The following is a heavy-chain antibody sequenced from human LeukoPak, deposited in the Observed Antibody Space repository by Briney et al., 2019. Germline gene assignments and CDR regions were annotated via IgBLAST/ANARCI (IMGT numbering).Heavy chain of an antibody. V-gene: IGHV4-59*01. CDR1: GDSMSGYY. J-gene: IGHJ6*03. D-gene: IGHD2-21*01. CDR3: TRGARVFPDYYYYMDV. CDR2: IYYSGST. Sequence: SETLSLTCTVSGDSMSGYYWSWIRQPPGKGLEWIGYIYYSGSTNYSPSLKSRVTISVDTSKNQFSLKLSSVTAADTAVYYCTRGARVFPDYYYYMDVWGKGTTVTVSS.